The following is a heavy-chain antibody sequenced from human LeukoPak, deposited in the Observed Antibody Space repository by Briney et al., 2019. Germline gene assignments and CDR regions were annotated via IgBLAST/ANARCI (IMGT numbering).Heavy chain of an antibody. Sequence: GASVKVSCKASGYTFTSYGISWVRQAPGQGLEWMGWISAYNGNTNYAQKPQGRVTMTTDTSTSTAYMELSSLRSDDTAVYYCARPYYDSSAPPYDYWGQGTLVTVSS. D-gene: IGHD3-22*01. J-gene: IGHJ4*02. CDR2: ISAYNGNT. V-gene: IGHV1-18*01. CDR1: GYTFTSYG. CDR3: ARPYYDSSAPPYDY.